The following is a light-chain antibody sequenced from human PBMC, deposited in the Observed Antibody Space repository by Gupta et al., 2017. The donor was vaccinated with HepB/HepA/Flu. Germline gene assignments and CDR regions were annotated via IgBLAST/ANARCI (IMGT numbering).Light chain of an antibody. Sequence: DIQMTQSPSSLSASVGDRVTITCRASQSISSYLNWYQQKPGKAPKLLIYAASSLQSGVPSRFSGSGSGTYFTLTISMLQPEDFATYYCQQSYSTPHTFGQGTKVEIK. J-gene: IGKJ1*01. CDR3: QQSYSTPHT. CDR1: QSISSY. CDR2: AAS. V-gene: IGKV1-39*01.